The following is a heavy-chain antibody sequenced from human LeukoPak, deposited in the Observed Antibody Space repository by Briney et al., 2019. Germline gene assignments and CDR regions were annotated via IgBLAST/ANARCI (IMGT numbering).Heavy chain of an antibody. J-gene: IGHJ5*02. Sequence: GESLKISCKGSGYSFSSNWIGWVRQMPGKGLEWMGIIYPDDSDTRYSPSFQGQVTISVDKSIKTAYLQWSSLKASDTAMYYCARRRTIAAHSDPWGQGTLVIVSS. D-gene: IGHD6-6*01. CDR3: ARRRTIAAHSDP. CDR2: IYPDDSDT. V-gene: IGHV5-51*01. CDR1: GYSFSSNW.